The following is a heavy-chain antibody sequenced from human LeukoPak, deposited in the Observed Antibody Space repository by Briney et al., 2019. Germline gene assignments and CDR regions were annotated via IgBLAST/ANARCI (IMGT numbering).Heavy chain of an antibody. Sequence: GASVKVSCKASGYSFTAYYIHWVRQAPGQGPEWMGWINIDSGGTNYAQKFQGRVTMTRDTSISTAYMEMSSLRSDDTAVYYCVRDNLHYFDYWGQGTLVSVSS. V-gene: IGHV1-2*02. CDR3: VRDNLHYFDY. CDR2: INIDSGGT. J-gene: IGHJ4*02. CDR1: GYSFTAYY.